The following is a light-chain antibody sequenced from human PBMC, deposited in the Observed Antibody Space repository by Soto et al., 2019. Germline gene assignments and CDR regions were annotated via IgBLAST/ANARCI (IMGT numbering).Light chain of an antibody. CDR3: QQADSLPLT. CDR1: QIISPW. Sequence: DIQMTQSPPTLSASVGDTVTITCRASQIISPWLAWYQQKPGQAPNILVFAASTLQRGVPTRFSGRGSGTEFTLTIDSLQPEDFATYYCQQADSLPLTFGGGTKVDIK. V-gene: IGKV1-5*01. J-gene: IGKJ4*01. CDR2: AAS.